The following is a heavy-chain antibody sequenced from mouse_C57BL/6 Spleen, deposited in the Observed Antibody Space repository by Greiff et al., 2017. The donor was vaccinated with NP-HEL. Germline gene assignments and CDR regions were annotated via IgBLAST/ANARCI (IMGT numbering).Heavy chain of an antibody. CDR1: GYTFTSYW. Sequence: VKLQQPGTELVKPGASVKLSCKASGYTFTSYWMHWVKQRPGQGLEWIGNINPSNGGTNYNEKFKSKATLTVDKSSSTAYMQLSSLTSEDSAVYYCARQLRSSYAMDYWGQGTSVTVSS. D-gene: IGHD3-2*02. V-gene: IGHV1-53*01. CDR3: ARQLRSSYAMDY. CDR2: INPSNGGT. J-gene: IGHJ4*01.